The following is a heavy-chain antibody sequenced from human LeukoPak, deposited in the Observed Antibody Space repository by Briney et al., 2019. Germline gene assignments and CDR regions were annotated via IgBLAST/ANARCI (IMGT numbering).Heavy chain of an antibody. V-gene: IGHV4-59*08. CDR1: GGSLSSYY. D-gene: IGHD3-22*01. J-gene: IGHJ5*02. CDR2: IYYSGST. CDR3: ARQATASYYDLNWFDL. Sequence: SETLSLTCTVSGGSLSSYYWSWIRQPPGKGLEWIGDIYYSGSTNYNPSLKSRVTISVDTSKNQFSLKLSSVTAADTAVYYCARQATASYYDLNWFDLWGQGTLVTVSS.